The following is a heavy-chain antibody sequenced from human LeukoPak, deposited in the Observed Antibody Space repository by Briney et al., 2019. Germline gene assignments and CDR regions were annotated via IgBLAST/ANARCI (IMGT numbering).Heavy chain of an antibody. CDR2: IYYSGST. V-gene: IGHV4-39*01. CDR3: ASRTTRRYNWFDA. CDR1: GGSISSSSYY. D-gene: IGHD2/OR15-2a*01. J-gene: IGHJ5*02. Sequence: SETLSLTCTVSGGSISSSSYYWGWIRQPPGKGLEWIGSIYYSGSTYYNPSLKSRVTISVDTSKNQFSLKLSSVTAADTGVYYCASRTTRRYNWFDAWGQGTLVTVSS.